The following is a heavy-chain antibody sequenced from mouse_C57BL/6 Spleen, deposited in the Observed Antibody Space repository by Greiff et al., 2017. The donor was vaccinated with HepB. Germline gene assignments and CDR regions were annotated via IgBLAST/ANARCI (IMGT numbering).Heavy chain of an antibody. CDR2: INPNNGGT. D-gene: IGHD2-1*01. Sequence: VQLKQSGPELVKPGASVKMSCKASGYTFTDYNMHWVKQSHGKSLEWIGYINPNNGGTSYNQKFKGKATLTVNKSSSTASMELRSLTSEDSAVYYCARDGNHAMDYWGQGTSVTVSS. CDR3: ARDGNHAMDY. CDR1: GYTFTDYN. J-gene: IGHJ4*01. V-gene: IGHV1-22*01.